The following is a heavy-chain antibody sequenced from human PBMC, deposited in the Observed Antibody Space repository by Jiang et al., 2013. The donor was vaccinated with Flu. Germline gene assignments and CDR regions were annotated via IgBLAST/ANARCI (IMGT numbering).Heavy chain of an antibody. J-gene: IGHJ4*02. CDR1: GFSLSNARMG. CDR2: FSNDEK. D-gene: IGHD3-10*01. CDR3: ARILRGSGLPFDY. V-gene: IGHV2-26*01. Sequence: SGFSLSNARMGVSWIRQAPREGPGVACTHFSNDEKSYSTSLKSRLTISKDTSKSQVVLTMTNMDPVDTATYYCARILRGSGLPFDYWGQGTLVTVSS.